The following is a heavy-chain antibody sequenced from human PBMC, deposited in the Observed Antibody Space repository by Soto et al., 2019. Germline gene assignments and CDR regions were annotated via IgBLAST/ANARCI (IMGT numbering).Heavy chain of an antibody. CDR1: GFTFSSYA. J-gene: IGHJ6*02. CDR2: ISGSGGST. Sequence: QPGGSLRLSCAASGFTFSSYAMSWVRQAPGKGLEWVSAISGSGGSTYYADSVKGRFTISRDNSKNTLYLQMNSLRAEDTAVYYCAKLREAMVGYYYGMDVWGQGTTVTVSS. CDR3: AKLREAMVGYYYGMDV. V-gene: IGHV3-23*01. D-gene: IGHD5-18*01.